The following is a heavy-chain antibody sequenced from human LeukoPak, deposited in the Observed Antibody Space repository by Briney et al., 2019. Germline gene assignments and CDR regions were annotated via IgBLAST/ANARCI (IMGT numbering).Heavy chain of an antibody. CDR1: GYTFTTYI. D-gene: IGHD3-22*01. Sequence: ASVKVSCKASGYTFTTYIMNWVRQAPGQGLEWMGWINTNTGNPTYAQGFTGRFVFSLDTSVSTAYLQISSLKAEDTAVYYCARGPERTRYYDSSGYQIDYWGQGTLVTVSS. CDR3: ARGPERTRYYDSSGYQIDY. J-gene: IGHJ4*02. CDR2: INTNTGNP. V-gene: IGHV7-4-1*02.